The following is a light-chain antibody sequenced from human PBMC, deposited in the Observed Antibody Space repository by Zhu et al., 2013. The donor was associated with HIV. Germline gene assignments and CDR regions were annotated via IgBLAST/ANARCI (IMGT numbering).Light chain of an antibody. CDR1: QDISSY. CDR3: QQSYTTLRFT. Sequence: DIQVTQSPSSLSASVGDRVTITCRTSQDISSYLNWYQQKPGKAPNLLIYSASSLQSGVPSRFSGSGSGTDFTLTISGLQPEDFATYYCQQSYTTLRFTFGQGTKLEMK. J-gene: IGKJ2*01. V-gene: IGKV1-39*01. CDR2: SAS.